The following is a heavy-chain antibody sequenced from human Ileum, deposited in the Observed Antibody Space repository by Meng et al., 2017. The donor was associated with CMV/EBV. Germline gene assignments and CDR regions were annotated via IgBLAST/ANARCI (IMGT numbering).Heavy chain of an antibody. CDR2: INPDGTEK. V-gene: IGHV3-7*01. Sequence: GGSLRLSCAASGFTFSAYKMTWVRQPPGKGLEWAATINPDGTEKYYVESLKGRFTISRDNAKDSLFLQMGSLRAEDTAMYFCARDWRTGYSHTMDVWGQGTTVTFSS. D-gene: IGHD5-24*01. CDR1: GFTFSAYK. J-gene: IGHJ6*02. CDR3: ARDWRTGYSHTMDV.